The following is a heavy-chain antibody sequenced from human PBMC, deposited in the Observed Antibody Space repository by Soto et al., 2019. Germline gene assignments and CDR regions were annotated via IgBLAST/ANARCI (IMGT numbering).Heavy chain of an antibody. J-gene: IGHJ4*02. D-gene: IGHD3-22*01. CDR2: ISAYNGNT. Sequence: ASVKVSCKASGYTFTSYGISWVRQAPGQGLEWMGWISAYNGNTNYAQKLQGRVTTTTDTSTSTAYMELRSLRSDDTAVYYCARANGYYYDSSGYYYYWGQGTLVTVSS. CDR1: GYTFTSYG. V-gene: IGHV1-18*04. CDR3: ARANGYYYDSSGYYYY.